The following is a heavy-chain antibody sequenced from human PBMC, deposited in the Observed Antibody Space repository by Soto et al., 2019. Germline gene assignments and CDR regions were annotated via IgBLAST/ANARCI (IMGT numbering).Heavy chain of an antibody. Sequence: SEMLSLTCSVSGAIVTSGENYWSWVRQPPGKGLEWIGYIYYGGSTYYNPSLKSRVAISVDTSKNQFSLKLSSVTAADTAVYYCAREVDSSSSMVDYWGQGTLVTVSS. CDR3: AREVDSSSSMVDY. J-gene: IGHJ4*02. D-gene: IGHD6-6*01. CDR1: GAIVTSGENY. CDR2: IYYGGST. V-gene: IGHV4-30-4*08.